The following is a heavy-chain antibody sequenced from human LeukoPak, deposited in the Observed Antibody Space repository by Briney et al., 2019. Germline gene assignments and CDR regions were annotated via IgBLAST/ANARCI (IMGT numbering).Heavy chain of an antibody. CDR2: IKQDGNQN. Sequence: GGSLRLSCVASGFTFSTYWMTWVRQAPGKGLEWVANIKQDGNQNYYVDSVRGQFTISRDNAKNSLYLQMNSLRAEDTAVYYCAREDIVVVPAAMGDYYYYYMDVWGKGTTVTVSS. V-gene: IGHV3-7*01. CDR3: AREDIVVVPAAMGDYYYYYMDV. CDR1: GFTFSTYW. J-gene: IGHJ6*03. D-gene: IGHD2-2*01.